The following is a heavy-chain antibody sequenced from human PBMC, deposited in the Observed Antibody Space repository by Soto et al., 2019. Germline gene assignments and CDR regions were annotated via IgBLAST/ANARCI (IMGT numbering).Heavy chain of an antibody. D-gene: IGHD3-3*01. CDR1: GGTFSIYT. CDR2: IIPILGIA. J-gene: IGHJ5*02. CDR3: AREGGEERFYNWFDP. V-gene: IGHV1-69*04. Sequence: VKVSCKASGGTFSIYTISWVRQAPGQGLEWMGRIIPILGIANYAQKFQGRVTITADKSTSTAYMELSSLRSEDTAVYYCAREGGEERFYNWFDPCGEGTLVTVSS.